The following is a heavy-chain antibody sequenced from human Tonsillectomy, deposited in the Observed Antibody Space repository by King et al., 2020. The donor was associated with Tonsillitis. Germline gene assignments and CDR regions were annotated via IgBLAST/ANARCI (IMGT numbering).Heavy chain of an antibody. CDR2: IYYSGST. CDR1: GGSISSYY. D-gene: IGHD6-13*01. CDR3: ARLNSSRNYYYYYMDV. J-gene: IGHJ6*03. V-gene: IGHV4-59*08. Sequence: QLQESGPGLVKPSETLSLTCTVSGGSISSYYWSWIRQPPGKGLEWIGYIYYSGSTNYNPSLKSRVTVSGDTSKNQFSLKLGPVTAADTAVYYCARLNSSRNYYYYYMDVWGKGTTVTVSS.